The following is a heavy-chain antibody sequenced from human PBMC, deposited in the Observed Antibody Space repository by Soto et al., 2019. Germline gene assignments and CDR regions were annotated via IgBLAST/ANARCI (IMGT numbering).Heavy chain of an antibody. V-gene: IGHV3-23*01. J-gene: IGHJ5*02. CDR1: GFTFSDYD. Sequence: PGGSLRLSCAASGFTFSDYDMSWVRQAPGKGLAWVSAISGSGRSTYYAGSVKGRFTISRDNSKNTLYLEMNSLRAEDTAVYYCARDRRGVLDPWGQGIPVTVSS. CDR3: ARDRRGVLDP. CDR2: ISGSGRST.